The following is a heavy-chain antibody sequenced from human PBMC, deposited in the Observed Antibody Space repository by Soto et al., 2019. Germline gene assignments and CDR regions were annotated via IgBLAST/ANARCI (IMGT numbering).Heavy chain of an antibody. Sequence: EVQLVESGGGLVQPGGSLRLSCAASGFTFSDYYISWVRQAPGKELARVGRTRNKANSYTTDYAAFVKGRFTISRDDSKNLIYLQMNSLKTEDTAVYYCAREGSSSGPDYEYWGQGTLVTVSS. CDR1: GFTFSDYY. D-gene: IGHD3-22*01. CDR2: TRNKANSYTT. V-gene: IGHV3-72*01. CDR3: AREGSSSGPDYEY. J-gene: IGHJ4*02.